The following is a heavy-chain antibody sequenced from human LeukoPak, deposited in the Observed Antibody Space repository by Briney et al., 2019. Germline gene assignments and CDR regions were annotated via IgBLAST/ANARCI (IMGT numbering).Heavy chain of an antibody. V-gene: IGHV3-21*01. J-gene: IGHJ4*02. CDR3: ARLGSGWSVDY. CDR2: ISSSSSSYK. D-gene: IGHD6-19*01. Sequence: PGGSLRLSCVASGFTFSTHNIHWVRQAPGKGLEWVSTISSSSSSYKYYADSVKGRFTISRDDSKNTLYLQMNSLRAEDTAVYYCARLGSGWSVDYWGQGTLVTVSS. CDR1: GFTFSTHN.